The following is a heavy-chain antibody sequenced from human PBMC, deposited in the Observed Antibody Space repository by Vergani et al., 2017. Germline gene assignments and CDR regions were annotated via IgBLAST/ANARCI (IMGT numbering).Heavy chain of an antibody. Sequence: QVQLQQWGGGLLKPSETLSLTCVVNGGSFTSYHWTWIRQSPGEGLEWVVVIDHTGRPDYNPSLKSRLTMSVDKSRNKFSLTLNSVTATDTAIYFCARVNTETNGHLYYYYYMDVWGQGTAVTVS. D-gene: IGHD4-11*01. J-gene: IGHJ6*03. CDR1: GGSFTSYH. CDR3: ARVNTETNGHLYYYYYMDV. CDR2: IDHTGRP. V-gene: IGHV4-34*01.